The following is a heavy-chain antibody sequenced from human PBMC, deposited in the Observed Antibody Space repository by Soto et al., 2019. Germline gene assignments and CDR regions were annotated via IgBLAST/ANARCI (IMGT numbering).Heavy chain of an antibody. CDR3: ARDLVDIVVVVAADYYYYMDV. V-gene: IGHV1-18*01. Sequence: QVQLVQSGAEVKKPGASVKVSCKASGYTFTSYGISWVRQAPGQGLEWMGWISAYNGNTNYAQKLQGRVTMTTDTSTSTAYMELRSLRSDDTAVYYYARDLVDIVVVVAADYYYYMDVWGKGTTVTVSS. D-gene: IGHD2-15*01. CDR1: GYTFTSYG. J-gene: IGHJ6*03. CDR2: ISAYNGNT.